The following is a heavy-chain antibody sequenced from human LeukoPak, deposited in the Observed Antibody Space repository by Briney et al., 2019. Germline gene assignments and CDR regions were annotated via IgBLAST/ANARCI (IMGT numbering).Heavy chain of an antibody. CDR1: GFTFSSYA. CDR2: ISGSGDST. V-gene: IGHV3-23*01. CDR3: AKVPRAYCGGDCYSGYFQH. J-gene: IGHJ1*01. D-gene: IGHD2-21*02. Sequence: GGSLRLSCAASGFTFSSYAMSWVRRAPGKGLEWVSAISGSGDSTYYADSVKGRFTISRDKFKNTLYLQMNSLRTEDTAVYYRAKVPRAYCGGDCYSGYFQHWGQGTLVTVSS.